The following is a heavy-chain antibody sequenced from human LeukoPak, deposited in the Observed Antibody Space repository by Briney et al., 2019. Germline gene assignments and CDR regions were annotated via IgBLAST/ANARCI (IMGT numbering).Heavy chain of an antibody. Sequence: PGRSLTLSCAASGFTFSHYGMHWVRQAPGKGLEWVAVIWSDGTNKYYADSVKGRFTIYRDDSQNRVFLQMNSLRAEDTALYYCAKDAQRGFDYSNSLEYWGKGALVSVSS. D-gene: IGHD4-11*01. CDR1: GFTFSHYG. J-gene: IGHJ4*02. CDR3: AKDAQRGFDYSNSLEY. V-gene: IGHV3-33*06. CDR2: IWSDGTNK.